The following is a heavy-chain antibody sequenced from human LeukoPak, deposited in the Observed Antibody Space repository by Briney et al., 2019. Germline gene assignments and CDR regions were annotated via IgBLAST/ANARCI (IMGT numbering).Heavy chain of an antibody. Sequence: GGSLRLSCAASGFTFSSYSMNWVRQAPGKGLEWVSSISSSSSYIYYADSVKGRFTISRGNAKNSLYLQMDSLRAEDTAVYYCASEGDSYCSSTSCHDYWGQGTLVTVSS. CDR3: ASEGDSYCSSTSCHDY. V-gene: IGHV3-21*01. CDR2: ISSSSSYI. CDR1: GFTFSSYS. D-gene: IGHD2-2*01. J-gene: IGHJ4*02.